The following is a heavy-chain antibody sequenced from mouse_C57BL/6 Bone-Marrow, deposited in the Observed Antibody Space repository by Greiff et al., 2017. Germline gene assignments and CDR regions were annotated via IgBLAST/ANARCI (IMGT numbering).Heavy chain of an antibody. CDR3: ATGIHYDYDRVYAMDY. Sequence: VQLQQPGAELVKPGASVKMSCKASGYTFTSYWITWVKQRPGQGLEWIGDIYPGSGSTNYNEKFKSKATLTVATSSSTAYMQLSSLTSEDSAVYYCATGIHYDYDRVYAMDYWGQGTSVTVSS. J-gene: IGHJ4*01. CDR1: GYTFTSYW. V-gene: IGHV1-55*01. D-gene: IGHD2-4*01. CDR2: IYPGSGST.